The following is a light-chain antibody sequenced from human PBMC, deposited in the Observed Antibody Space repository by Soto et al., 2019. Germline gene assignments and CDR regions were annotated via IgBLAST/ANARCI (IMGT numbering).Light chain of an antibody. V-gene: IGKV1-33*01. Sequence: DLQMTQSPSSLSASVGDRVTITCQASQDISNYLNWYQQKPGKAPKLLIYDASNLETGVPSRFSGSGSGTDFTFTISSLQPEDIGTYYCQQYQSLPFTFGPGTTVDIK. CDR1: QDISNY. J-gene: IGKJ3*01. CDR2: DAS. CDR3: QQYQSLPFT.